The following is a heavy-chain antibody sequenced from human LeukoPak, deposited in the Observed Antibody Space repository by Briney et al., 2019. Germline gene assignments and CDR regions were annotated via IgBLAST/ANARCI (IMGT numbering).Heavy chain of an antibody. CDR2: ISDSSSI. V-gene: IGHV3-48*04. D-gene: IGHD5-24*01. CDR3: ARVCRDGYNGYYYYYYYMDV. Sequence: PGGSLRLSCAASGFTFSSYWMSWVRQAPGKGLEWVSYISDSSSIYYADSVKGRFTISRDNANNSLYLQMNSLRAEDTAVYYCARVCRDGYNGYYYYYYYMDVWGKGTTVTVSS. CDR1: GFTFSSYW. J-gene: IGHJ6*03.